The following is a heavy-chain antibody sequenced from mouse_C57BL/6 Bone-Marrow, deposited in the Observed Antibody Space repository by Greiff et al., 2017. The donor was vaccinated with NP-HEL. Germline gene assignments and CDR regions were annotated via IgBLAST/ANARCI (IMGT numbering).Heavy chain of an antibody. D-gene: IGHD1-1*01. CDR2: IWWDDDK. CDR1: GFSLSTFGMG. Sequence: QVTLNVSGPGILQPSQTLSLTCSFSGFSLSTFGMGVGWIRQPSGKGLEWLAHIWWDDDKYYNPALKSRLTISKDTSKNQVFLKIANVDTADTATYYCARMSLYGSGYAMDYWGQGTSVTVSS. CDR3: ARMSLYGSGYAMDY. V-gene: IGHV8-8*01. J-gene: IGHJ4*01.